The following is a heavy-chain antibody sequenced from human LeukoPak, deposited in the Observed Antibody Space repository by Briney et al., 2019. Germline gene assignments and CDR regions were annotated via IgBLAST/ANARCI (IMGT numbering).Heavy chain of an antibody. CDR2: IYYSGST. CDR3: ARLTMVRGVIYGTDWYFDL. D-gene: IGHD3-10*01. CDR1: GGSISSYY. Sequence: TSETLSLTCTVSGGSISSYYWSWIRQPPAKGLEWIGYIYYSGSTNYNPSLRSRVTISVGTSKNQFSLKLNSVTAADTAVYYCARLTMVRGVIYGTDWYFDLWGRGTLVTVSS. V-gene: IGHV4-59*08. J-gene: IGHJ2*01.